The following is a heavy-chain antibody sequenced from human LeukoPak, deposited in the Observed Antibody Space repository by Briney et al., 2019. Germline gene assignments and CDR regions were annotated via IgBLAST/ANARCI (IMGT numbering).Heavy chain of an antibody. CDR1: GGSISISSYY. CDR2: IYYSGST. CDR3: IGHSSSWTGR. V-gene: IGHV4-39*01. J-gene: IGHJ4*02. D-gene: IGHD6-13*01. Sequence: SETLSLTCTVSGGSISISSYYWGWIRQPPGKGLEWIGSIYYSGSTYYNPSLKSRVTISVDTSKNQFSLKLSSVTAADTAVYYCIGHSSSWTGRWGQGTLVTVSS.